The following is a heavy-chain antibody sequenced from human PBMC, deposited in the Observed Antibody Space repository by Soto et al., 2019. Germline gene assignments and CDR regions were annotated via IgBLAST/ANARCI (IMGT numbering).Heavy chain of an antibody. CDR2: INPNSGGT. J-gene: IGHJ3*02. V-gene: IGHV1-2*04. CDR3: ARPGIAVARGAFDI. CDR1: GGTFSSYT. Sequence: ASVKVSCKASGGTFSSYTISWVRQAPGQGLEWMGWINPNSGGTNYAQKFQGWVTMTRDTSNSTAYMELSRLRSDDTAVYYCARPGIAVARGAFDIWGQGTMVTVSS. D-gene: IGHD6-19*01.